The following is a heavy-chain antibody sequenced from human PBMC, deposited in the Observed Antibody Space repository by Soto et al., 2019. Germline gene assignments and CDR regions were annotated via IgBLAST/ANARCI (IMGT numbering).Heavy chain of an antibody. CDR1: GYTFTGSN. CDR3: ARDLEGSMILSMGY. D-gene: IGHD3-10*01. Sequence: ASVKVSSKASGYTFTGSNLPWVRQAPGQGLEWMGIINPSGCSTSYAQKFQGRVTMTTDTSTSTVYMELSSLRSEDTAVYYCARDLEGSMILSMGYWGQGTLVTVSS. J-gene: IGHJ4*02. V-gene: IGHV1-46*01. CDR2: INPSGCST.